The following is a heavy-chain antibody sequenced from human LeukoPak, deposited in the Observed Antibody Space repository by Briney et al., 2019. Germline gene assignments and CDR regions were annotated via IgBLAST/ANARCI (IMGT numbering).Heavy chain of an antibody. Sequence: SETLSLTCTVSGGSIGWDYWSWIRQSAGKGLEWIGRIYKSGSTNYNPSFRSRVTMSVDTSKNQFSLNVTSVTAAETAVYYCAKEEYFQDSNGYSYYFHSWGQGSLVTVSS. CDR1: GGSIGWDY. J-gene: IGHJ4*02. V-gene: IGHV4-4*07. D-gene: IGHD3-22*01. CDR3: AKEEYFQDSNGYSYYFHS. CDR2: IYKSGST.